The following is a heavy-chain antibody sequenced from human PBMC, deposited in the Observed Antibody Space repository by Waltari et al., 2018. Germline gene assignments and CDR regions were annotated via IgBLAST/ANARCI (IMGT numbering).Heavy chain of an antibody. CDR1: GFNFSRYG. CDR3: VKTGGDHSSSWYYFDS. D-gene: IGHD6-13*01. J-gene: IGHJ4*02. Sequence: QVQLVESGGGVVQPGGSLRLDCAGSGFNFSRYGMHWARQSPGKGLEWVAFIRFDGTSESYADSVKGRLTISRDNSKNTLYLQMNSLRAEDTAVYYCVKTGGDHSSSWYYFDSWGQGTLVTVSS. V-gene: IGHV3-30*02. CDR2: IRFDGTSE.